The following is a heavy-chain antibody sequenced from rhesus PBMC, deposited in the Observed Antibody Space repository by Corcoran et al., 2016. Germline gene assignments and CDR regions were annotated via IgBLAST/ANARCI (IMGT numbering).Heavy chain of an antibody. Sequence: QVTLKESGPAPVKPTQTLTLTCTFPAFSISPTGTGEGAILPPPGKALEWLASIYWNDSKYYSTSLKSRLTISKDTSKNQVVLTMTNMDPVDTATYYCARVRGGSSSYFPWGQGVLVTVSS. CDR3: ARVRGGSSSYFP. CDR2: IYWNDSK. J-gene: IGHJ4*01. V-gene: IGHV2-95*01. D-gene: IGHD6-43*01. CDR1: AFSISPTGTG.